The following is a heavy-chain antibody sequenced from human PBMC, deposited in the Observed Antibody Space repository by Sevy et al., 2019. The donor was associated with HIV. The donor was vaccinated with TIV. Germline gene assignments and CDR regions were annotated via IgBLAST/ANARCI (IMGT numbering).Heavy chain of an antibody. CDR1: GFTFCRYA. J-gene: IGHJ4*02. D-gene: IGHD3-22*01. CDR3: ARKYDSSGYFDY. Sequence: GGSLRLSCAASGFTFCRYAMNWVRQAPGKGLEWVSGISGSGGSGDKTNYADSVKGRFTISRDDSKNSLYLQLNSLRAEDTAIYYCARKYDSSGYFDYWGQGTLVTVSS. CDR2: ISGSGGSGDKT. V-gene: IGHV3-23*01.